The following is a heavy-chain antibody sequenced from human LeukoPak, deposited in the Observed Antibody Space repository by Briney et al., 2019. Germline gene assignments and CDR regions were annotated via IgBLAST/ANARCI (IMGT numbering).Heavy chain of an antibody. J-gene: IGHJ4*02. CDR1: GFTFSTFA. CDR3: ARLDDSSGYYVGY. D-gene: IGHD3-22*01. Sequence: GGSLRLSCEASGFTFSTFAMIWVRQPPGKGLEWVSSIFPSGGEIHYADSVRGRFTISRDNSKSTLSLQMNSLRAEDTAVYYCARLDDSSGYYVGYWGQGTLVTVSS. V-gene: IGHV3-23*01. CDR2: IFPSGGEI.